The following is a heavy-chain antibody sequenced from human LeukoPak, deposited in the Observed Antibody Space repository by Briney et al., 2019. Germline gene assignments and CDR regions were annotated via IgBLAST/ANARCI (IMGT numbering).Heavy chain of an antibody. J-gene: IGHJ4*02. V-gene: IGHV4-38-2*02. CDR3: ARGKSRGSHIDY. D-gene: IGHD1-26*01. Sequence: SETLSLTCTVSGYSISSDYYWGWIRQPPGQGLEWIGSIYHSGSTYYNPSLKSRVTISISTSKNQFSLKLSSVTAADTAVYYCARGKSRGSHIDYWAREPWSPSPQ. CDR2: IYHSGST. CDR1: GYSISSDYY.